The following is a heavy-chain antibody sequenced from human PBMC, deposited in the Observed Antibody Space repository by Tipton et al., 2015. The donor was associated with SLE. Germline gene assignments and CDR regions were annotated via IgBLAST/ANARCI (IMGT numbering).Heavy chain of an antibody. Sequence: GSLRLSCAASGFTFSSYAMSWVRQAPGKGLEWGSVIYSGGSSTYYADSVKGRFTISRDNSKNTLYLQMNSLRAEDTAVYYCAKSRSSLAYDSSGYFDYWGQGTLVTVSS. J-gene: IGHJ4*02. CDR3: AKSRSSLAYDSSGYFDY. D-gene: IGHD3-22*01. CDR2: IYSGGSST. CDR1: GFTFSSYA. V-gene: IGHV3-23*03.